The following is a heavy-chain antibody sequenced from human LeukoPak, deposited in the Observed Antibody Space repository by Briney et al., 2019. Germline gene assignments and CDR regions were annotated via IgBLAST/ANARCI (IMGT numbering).Heavy chain of an antibody. CDR3: TKTYYYGSGSLDY. CDR2: IYSGGST. CDR1: GFTVNSNY. Sequence: PGGSLRLSCAASGFTVNSNYMSWVRQAPGKGLEWVSVIYSGGSTYYADSVKGRFTISRDDSKNTLYLQMNSLKTEDTAIYYCTKTYYYGSGSLDYWGQGTLVTVSS. V-gene: IGHV3-53*01. D-gene: IGHD3-10*01. J-gene: IGHJ4*02.